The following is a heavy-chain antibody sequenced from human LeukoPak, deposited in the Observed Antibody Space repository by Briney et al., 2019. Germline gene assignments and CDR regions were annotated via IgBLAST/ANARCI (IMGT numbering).Heavy chain of an antibody. CDR3: ARERSYYDSSGYYPGDAFDI. Sequence: SETLSLTCTVSGGSISDSHYYWGWIRQPPGKGLEWIGSIYYTGGTFYYPSLKSRVTIAMDTSKNQFSLTLTSVTAADTAVYYCARERSYYDSSGYYPGDAFDIWGQGTMVTVSS. CDR2: IYYTGGT. D-gene: IGHD3-22*01. CDR1: GGSISDSHYY. J-gene: IGHJ3*02. V-gene: IGHV4-39*07.